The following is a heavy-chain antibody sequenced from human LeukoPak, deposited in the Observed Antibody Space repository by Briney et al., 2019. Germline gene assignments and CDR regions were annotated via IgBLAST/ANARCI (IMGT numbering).Heavy chain of an antibody. V-gene: IGHV3-11*01. CDR1: GGSISSYY. J-gene: IGHJ4*02. CDR3: ARGTAVADRRGYY. D-gene: IGHD6-19*01. CDR2: ISSSGSTI. Sequence: LSLTCTVSGGSISSYYWSWIRQAPGKGLEWVSYISSSGSTIYYADSVKGRFTISRDNAKNSLYLQMNSLRAEDTAVYYCARGTAVADRRGYYWGQGTLVTVSS.